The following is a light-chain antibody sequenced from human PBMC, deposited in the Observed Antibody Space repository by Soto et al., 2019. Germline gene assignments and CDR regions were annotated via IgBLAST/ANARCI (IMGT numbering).Light chain of an antibody. CDR2: DVS. V-gene: IGKV3-11*01. CDR3: QQRVHWLT. J-gene: IGKJ4*01. Sequence: EVVLTQSPATLSLSPGERATLSCRASQSVSTYLAWYQQKAGQAPRLLIYDVSNRATGIPARFSGSGSGTDFTLTISSLEPEDSAVYYCQQRVHWLTFGGGTKVEIK. CDR1: QSVSTY.